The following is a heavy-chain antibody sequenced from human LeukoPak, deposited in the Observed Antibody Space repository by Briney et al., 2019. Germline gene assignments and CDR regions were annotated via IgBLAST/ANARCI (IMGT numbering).Heavy chain of an antibody. V-gene: IGHV1-2*02. J-gene: IGHJ4*02. CDR2: INPNSDYT. CDR1: GYTFTDYY. Sequence: ASVKVSCKASGYTFTDYYIHWVRQAPGQGLEWMGWINPNSDYTFYAQKFQGRVTLTRDTSISTVYMELTTLTSGDTALYYCAVAPGDYWGQGTLVSVSA. CDR3: AVAPGDY. D-gene: IGHD2-21*01.